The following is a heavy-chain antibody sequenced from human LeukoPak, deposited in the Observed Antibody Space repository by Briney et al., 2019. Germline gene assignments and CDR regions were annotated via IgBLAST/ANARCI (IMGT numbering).Heavy chain of an antibody. CDR1: GYTFTGYN. Sequence: GASVKVSCKASGYTFTGYNMHWVRQAPGQGLEWMGWINPNSGGTNYAQKFQGRVTMTRDTSISTAHMELSSLRSDDTAMYYCARALAAAPTYWGQGTLVTVSS. CDR2: INPNSGGT. V-gene: IGHV1-2*02. D-gene: IGHD6-13*01. J-gene: IGHJ4*02. CDR3: ARALAAAPTY.